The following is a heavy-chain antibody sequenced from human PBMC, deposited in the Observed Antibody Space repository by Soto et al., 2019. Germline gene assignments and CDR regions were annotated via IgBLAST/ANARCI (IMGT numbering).Heavy chain of an antibody. CDR1: GDRVSSNSAA. CDR2: TYYRSKWYN. CDR3: ARAVRPRGYDKEFDY. D-gene: IGHD5-12*01. Sequence: SQTLSLTCVISGDRVSSNSAAWNWIRQSPSRGLEWLGRTYYRSKWYNDYAVSVKSRITINPDTSKNQFSLQLNSVTPEDTAVYYCARAVRPRGYDKEFDYWGQGTLVTVS. J-gene: IGHJ4*02. V-gene: IGHV6-1*01.